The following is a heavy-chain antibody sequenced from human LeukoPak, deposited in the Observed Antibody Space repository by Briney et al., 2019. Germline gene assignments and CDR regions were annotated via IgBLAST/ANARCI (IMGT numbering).Heavy chain of an antibody. Sequence: GGTLRLSCAASGFTFSSYGMSWVRQAPGKGLEWVSAISGSGGSTYYADSVKGRFTISRDNSKNTLYLQMNSLRAEDTAVYYCTKNAGYSYGLYYFDYWGQGTLVTVSS. CDR1: GFTFSSYG. D-gene: IGHD5-18*01. CDR3: TKNAGYSYGLYYFDY. V-gene: IGHV3-23*01. CDR2: ISGSGGST. J-gene: IGHJ4*02.